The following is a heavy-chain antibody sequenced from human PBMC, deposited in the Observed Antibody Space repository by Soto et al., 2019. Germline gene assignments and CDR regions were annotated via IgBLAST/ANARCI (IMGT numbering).Heavy chain of an antibody. CDR1: GYSIRNGYY. CDR2: IYHSGST. V-gene: IGHV4-38-2*02. D-gene: IGHD6-6*01. J-gene: IGHJ5*02. CDR3: ARVGLWWQLVEWGPFDP. Sequence: SETLSLTCTVSGYSIRNGYYWGWIRQPPGKGLEWIGTIYHSGSTYYNPSLKSRVTISVDTSKNQFSLKLSSVTAADTAVYYCARVGLWWQLVEWGPFDPWGQGTLVTVSS.